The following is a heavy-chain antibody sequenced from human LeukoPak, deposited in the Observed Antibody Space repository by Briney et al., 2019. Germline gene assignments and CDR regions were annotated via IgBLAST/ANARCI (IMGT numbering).Heavy chain of an antibody. CDR1: GFTFSYYW. J-gene: IGHJ3*02. Sequence: GGSLRLSCAAPGFTFSYYWMTWVRQAPGRGLEWVSYITDNGIKIYYTDSVKGRFTMSRDNAKKSLYLQMNSLRAEDTAVYYCARAKFDSSGYYYRGFDIWGQGTMVTVSS. D-gene: IGHD3-22*01. V-gene: IGHV3-11*04. CDR3: ARAKFDSSGYYYRGFDI. CDR2: ITDNGIKI.